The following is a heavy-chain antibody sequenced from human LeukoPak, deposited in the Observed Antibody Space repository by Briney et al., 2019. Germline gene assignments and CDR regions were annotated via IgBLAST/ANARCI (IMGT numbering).Heavy chain of an antibody. CDR3: AKEQPELVPQNLYYFDY. V-gene: IGHV3-30*04. CDR1: GFTFSSYA. CDR2: ISYDGSNK. Sequence: PGGSLRLSCAASGFTFSSYAMHWVRQAPGKGLEWVAVISYDGSNKYYADSVKGRFTISRDNSKNTLYLQMNSLRAEDTAVYYCAKEQPELVPQNLYYFDYWGQGTLVTVSS. D-gene: IGHD6-6*01. J-gene: IGHJ4*02.